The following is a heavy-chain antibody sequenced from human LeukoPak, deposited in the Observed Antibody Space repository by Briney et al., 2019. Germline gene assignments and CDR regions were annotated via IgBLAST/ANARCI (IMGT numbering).Heavy chain of an antibody. V-gene: IGHV1-2*02. CDR2: INPNSGDT. CDR1: GYISTGYY. J-gene: IGHJ4*02. D-gene: IGHD3-16*01. Sequence: GASVKVSCKNSGYISTGYYRHWVRQAPGQGLEWMGWINPNSGDTKYAQKFQGRVTMTRDTSISTAYTELSRLRSDDTAVYYCATQRGSYLWGTDFDYWGQGTQVTVSS. CDR3: ATQRGSYLWGTDFDY.